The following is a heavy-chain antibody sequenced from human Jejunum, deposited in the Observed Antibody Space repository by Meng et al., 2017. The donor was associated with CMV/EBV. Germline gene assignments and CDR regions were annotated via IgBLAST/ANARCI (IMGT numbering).Heavy chain of an antibody. CDR2: ISPSGNI. V-gene: IGHV4-4*07. CDR1: GDSISNYF. Sequence: QVHLQGPGPGLVRPSATLSLTCTVSGDSISNYFWSWIRQPAGKKLEWIGRISPSGNINYIPSLKGRVTMSLDTSNNQIFLNLTSVTAADTALYYCARGESRGYYYFDYWGQGILVTVSS. J-gene: IGHJ4*02. CDR3: ARGESRGYYYFDY. D-gene: IGHD3-22*01.